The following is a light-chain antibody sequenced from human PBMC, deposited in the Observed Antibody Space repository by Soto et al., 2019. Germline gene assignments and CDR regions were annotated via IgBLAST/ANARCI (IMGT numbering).Light chain of an antibody. CDR2: EDT. Sequence: QPVLTDPASVSGWPGQSITISCTGSSSDVGNYNLVSWYQQHPGKAPKLMIYEDTKWPSGVSNRFSGSKSGNTAYLTISGLQAEDEADYYCWSYAVGRTYVFGTGTKVTVL. CDR3: WSYAVGRTYV. J-gene: IGLJ1*01. CDR1: SSDVGNYNL. V-gene: IGLV2-23*01.